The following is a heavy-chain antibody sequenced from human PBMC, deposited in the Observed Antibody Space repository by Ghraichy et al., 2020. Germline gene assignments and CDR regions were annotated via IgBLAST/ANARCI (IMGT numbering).Heavy chain of an antibody. D-gene: IGHD3-10*01. CDR2: IYSGAGT. J-gene: IGHJ5*02. CDR1: GFSVSNND. Sequence: GGSLRLSCAASGFSVSNNDMSWVRQAPGKGLEWVSVIYSGAGTYYADSVRGRFTISRDNSQNTLYLQMDSLRAEDTAVYFCSRLNYNGTGTPTYHNWFDPWGQGTLVTVSS. V-gene: IGHV3-53*01. CDR3: SRLNYNGTGTPTYHNWFDP.